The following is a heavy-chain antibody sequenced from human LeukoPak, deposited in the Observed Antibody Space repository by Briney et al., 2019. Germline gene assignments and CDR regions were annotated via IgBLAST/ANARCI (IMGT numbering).Heavy chain of an antibody. CDR1: GFTFSSYA. Sequence: PGGSLRLSCAASGFTFSSYAMHWVRQAPGKGLEWVAVISYVGSNKYYADSVKGRFTISRDNSKNTLYLQMNSLRAEDTAVYYCARARIAARPLSPFDYWGQGTLVTVSS. D-gene: IGHD6-6*01. CDR3: ARARIAARPLSPFDY. V-gene: IGHV3-30-3*01. J-gene: IGHJ4*02. CDR2: ISYVGSNK.